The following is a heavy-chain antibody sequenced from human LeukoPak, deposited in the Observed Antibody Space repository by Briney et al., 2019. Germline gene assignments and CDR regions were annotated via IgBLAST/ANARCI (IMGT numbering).Heavy chain of an antibody. J-gene: IGHJ4*02. Sequence: GGAPRLSCAGPGFTFNNYGMHRGRQGPGKGVGGVAVMSFDGSNKYYADSVKGRFTISRDNSRNTLYLQMNSLRVEDTAVYYCTSICSSSSCYLDYWGQGTLVTVSS. CDR3: TSICSSSSCYLDY. CDR2: MSFDGSNK. D-gene: IGHD2-2*01. CDR1: GFTFNNYG. V-gene: IGHV3-30*03.